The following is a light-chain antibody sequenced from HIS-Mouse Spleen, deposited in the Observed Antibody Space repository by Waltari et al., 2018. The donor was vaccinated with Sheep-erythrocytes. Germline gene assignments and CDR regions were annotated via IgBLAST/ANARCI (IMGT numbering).Light chain of an antibody. CDR1: SIDVGGYNY. V-gene: IGLV2-8*01. CDR3: SSYAGSNNWV. CDR2: EVS. Sequence: QSALTQPPSASGSPGQSVTIPCTGTSIDVGGYNYVPWSPRHPGKPPKLLIYEVSKRPSGVPDRFSGSKSGNTASLTVSGLQAEDEADYYCSSYAGSNNWVFGGGTKLTVL. J-gene: IGLJ3*02.